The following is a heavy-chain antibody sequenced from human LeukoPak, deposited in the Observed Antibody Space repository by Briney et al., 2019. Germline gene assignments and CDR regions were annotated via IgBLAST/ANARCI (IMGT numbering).Heavy chain of an antibody. J-gene: IGHJ4*02. V-gene: IGHV1-69*04. CDR1: GGTFNNDA. CDR2: IIPITGFP. D-gene: IGHD1-26*01. Sequence: ASVKVSCKASGGTFNNDAISWLRQAPGQGLEWIGRIIPITGFPTYAQRFQGRVTITADKSTGTAYMELSSLRSEDTAIYYCARVLWEVNEYFDYWGQGTLVIVSS. CDR3: ARVLWEVNEYFDY.